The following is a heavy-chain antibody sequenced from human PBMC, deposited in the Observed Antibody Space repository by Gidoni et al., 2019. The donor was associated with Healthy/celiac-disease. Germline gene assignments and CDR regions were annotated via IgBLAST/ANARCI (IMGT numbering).Heavy chain of an antibody. CDR2: IYTSGST. CDR1: GGSISSYY. CDR3: AGGRMGAIGLDP. V-gene: IGHV4-4*07. Sequence: QVQLQESGPGLVKPSETLSLTCTVSGGSISSYYWSWIRQPAGKGLDWIGRIYTSGSTNYNPSLKSRVTISVDTSKNQFSLKLSSVTAADTAVYYCAGGRMGAIGLDPWGQGTLFTVSS. J-gene: IGHJ5*02. D-gene: IGHD2-21*01.